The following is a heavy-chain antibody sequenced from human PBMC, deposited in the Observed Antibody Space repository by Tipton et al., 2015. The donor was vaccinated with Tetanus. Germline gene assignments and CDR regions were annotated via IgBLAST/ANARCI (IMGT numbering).Heavy chain of an antibody. J-gene: IGHJ4*02. Sequence: TLSLTCTASGGSVSSGSYYWSWIRQSPGKGLEWIGLIYYTGSTNYNPSLKSRVTVSVDKSKNQLSLKLRSVTAADTAVYYCARRAGTSRFDYWGLGTLVTVSS. V-gene: IGHV4-61*01. CDR3: ARRAGTSRFDY. CDR1: GGSVSSGSYY. CDR2: IYYTGST. D-gene: IGHD1-1*01.